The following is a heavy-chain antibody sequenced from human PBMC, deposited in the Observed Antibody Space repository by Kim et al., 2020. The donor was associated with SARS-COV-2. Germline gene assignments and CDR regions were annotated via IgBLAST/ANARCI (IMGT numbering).Heavy chain of an antibody. CDR1: GFTFSRRA. CDR3: AKDHPSSGWPTFDS. J-gene: IGHJ4*02. V-gene: IGHV3-23*05. Sequence: GGSLRLSCAASGFTFSRRAMSWVRQVPGKGLEWIASVNNNNNPYYADSVKGRFTVSRDITKDTLYLQMNSLRADDTALYYCAKDHPSSGWPTFDSCGQGTQFAVSS. CDR2: VNNNNNP. D-gene: IGHD6-19*01.